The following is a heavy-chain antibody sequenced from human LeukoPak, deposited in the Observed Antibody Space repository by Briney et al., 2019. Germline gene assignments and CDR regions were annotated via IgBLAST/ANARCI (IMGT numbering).Heavy chain of an antibody. CDR3: ARESGGYSGYDFYWFDP. CDR2: IIPIFGTA. V-gene: IGHV1-69*05. J-gene: IGHJ5*02. CDR1: GGTFSSYA. Sequence: GASVKVSCKASGGTFSSYAISWVRQAPGQGLEWMGGIIPIFGTANYAQKFQGRVTITTDESTSTAYMELSSLRSVDTAVYYCARESGGYSGYDFYWFDPWGQGTLVTVSS. D-gene: IGHD5-12*01.